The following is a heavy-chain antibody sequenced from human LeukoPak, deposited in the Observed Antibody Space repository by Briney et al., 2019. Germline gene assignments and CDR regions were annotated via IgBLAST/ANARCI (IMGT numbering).Heavy chain of an antibody. J-gene: IGHJ6*02. Sequence: GGSLRLSCAASGFTVRNNYMRWVHQAAEKGLAWVEVIYSGGSTYHADSVTRRFTISGDNYKNPLYLQMNSLRAEDTAVYYCARDRAPDSGVVVTNVKLGQLLGYYYYGMDVWGQGTTVTVSS. CDR2: IYSGGST. CDR3: ARDRAPDSGVVVTNVKLGQLLGYYYYGMDV. V-gene: IGHV3-66*01. CDR1: GFTVRNNY. D-gene: IGHD3-22*01.